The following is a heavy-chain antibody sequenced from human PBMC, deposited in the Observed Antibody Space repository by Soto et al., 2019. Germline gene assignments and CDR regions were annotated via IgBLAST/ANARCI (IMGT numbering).Heavy chain of an antibody. CDR1: GGSISSYY. CDR2: IYYSGST. Sequence: SETLSLTCTVSGGSISSYYWSWIRQPPGKGLEWIGYIYYSGSTNYNPSLKSRVTISVDTSKNQFSLKLSSVTAADTAVYYCARLALPPAMVAATHWFDPWGQGTRVTVSS. J-gene: IGHJ5*02. D-gene: IGHD2-15*01. V-gene: IGHV4-59*08. CDR3: ARLALPPAMVAATHWFDP.